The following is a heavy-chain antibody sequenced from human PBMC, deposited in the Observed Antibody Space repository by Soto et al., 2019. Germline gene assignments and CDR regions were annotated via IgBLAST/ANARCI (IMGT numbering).Heavy chain of an antibody. D-gene: IGHD3-16*01. CDR1: GYTITSYY. J-gene: IGHJ3*02. CDR3: ARDRSDDKVWRRYPLGHGAFDI. CDR2: VNPSGGST. V-gene: IGHV1-46*01. Sequence: ASVKVSCKASGYTITSYYLHWVRQAPGQGLEWMGIVNPSGGSTGYAQKFQGRVTLTREMYTSTVYMELSSLRSDDAAVYYCARDRSDDKVWRRYPLGHGAFDIWGQGTLVT.